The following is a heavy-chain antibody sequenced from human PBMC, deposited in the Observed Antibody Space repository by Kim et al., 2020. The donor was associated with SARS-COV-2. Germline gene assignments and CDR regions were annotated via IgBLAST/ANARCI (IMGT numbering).Heavy chain of an antibody. CDR2: ITQDGSKK. CDR1: GFTFSSYA. Sequence: GGSLRLSCAASGFTFSSYAMSWVRQAPGKGLEWVSDITQDGSKKYYVDSVKGRFTISRDNSKNSLYLQMNSLRAEDTAVYYCARQRLTFNPFIAMVWGVVHDAFDIWGQGTMVTVSS. D-gene: IGHD3-10*01. CDR3: ARQRLTFNPFIAMVWGVVHDAFDI. J-gene: IGHJ3*02. V-gene: IGHV3-7*03.